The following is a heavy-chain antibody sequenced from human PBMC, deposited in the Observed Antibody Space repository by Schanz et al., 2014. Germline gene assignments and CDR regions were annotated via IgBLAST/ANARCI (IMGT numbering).Heavy chain of an antibody. CDR1: GYTFNNHG. CDR2: INAHTGNT. D-gene: IGHD1-20*01. CDR3: ARVHIASYPYNSPGAFDI. V-gene: IGHV1-18*01. J-gene: IGHJ3*02. Sequence: QVQLVQSGGEVKKPGASATVSCKASGYTFNNHGISWVRQAPGQGLELMGWINAHTGNTQYAQKFQGRVNMTRDTVTTTVHLELTRLRTDDTAIYYCARVHIASYPYNSPGAFDIWSQGTRVTDSS.